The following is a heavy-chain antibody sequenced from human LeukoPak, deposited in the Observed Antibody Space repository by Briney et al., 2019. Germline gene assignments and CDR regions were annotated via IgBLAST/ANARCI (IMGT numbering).Heavy chain of an antibody. D-gene: IGHD4-17*01. CDR2: INPSGGST. V-gene: IGHV1-46*01. Sequence: GASVKVSCKASGYTFTSYYMHWVRQAPGQGLEWMGIINPSGGSTSYAQKFQGRVTMTRDTSTSTVYMELSSLRSEDTGVYYCARRGEDYGDYDGWFDPWVQGTLVTVSS. CDR1: GYTFTSYY. CDR3: ARRGEDYGDYDGWFDP. J-gene: IGHJ5*02.